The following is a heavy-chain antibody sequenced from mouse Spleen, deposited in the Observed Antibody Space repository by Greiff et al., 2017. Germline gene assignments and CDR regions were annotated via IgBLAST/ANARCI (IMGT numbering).Heavy chain of an antibody. CDR3: ARKYDYGFAY. CDR2: INPNNGGT. Sequence: EVQLQQSGPELVKPGASVKIPCKASGYTFTDYNMDWVKQSHGKSLEWIGDINPNNGGTIYNQKFKGKATLTVDKSSSTAYMELRSLTSEDTAVYYCARKYDYGFAYWGQGTLVTVSA. J-gene: IGHJ3*01. V-gene: IGHV1-18*01. CDR1: GYTFTDYN. D-gene: IGHD2-4*01.